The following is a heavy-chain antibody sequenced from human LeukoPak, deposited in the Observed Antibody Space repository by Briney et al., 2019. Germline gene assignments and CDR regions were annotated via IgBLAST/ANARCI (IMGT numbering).Heavy chain of an antibody. J-gene: IGHJ4*02. CDR2: IGTAGDP. CDR1: GFTLSSYD. D-gene: IGHD5-24*01. CDR3: ARARRMAEFDY. V-gene: IGHV3-13*05. Sequence: PGGSLRLSCAASGFTLSSYDMHWVRQATGKGLEWVSAIGTAGDPYYPGSVKGRFTISRENAKNSLYLQMNSLRAGDTAVYYCARARRMAEFDYWGQGTLVTVSS.